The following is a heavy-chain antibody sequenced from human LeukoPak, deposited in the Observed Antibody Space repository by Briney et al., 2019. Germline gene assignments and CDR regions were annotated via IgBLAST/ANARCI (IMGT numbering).Heavy chain of an antibody. Sequence: ASVKVSCKASGYTFTSYYMHWVRQAPGQGLEWMGIINPSGGSTSYAQKFQGRVTMTRDTSTSTVYMELSSLRSEDSAVYYCARNGQQVRDFQHWGQGTLVTVSS. V-gene: IGHV1-46*01. J-gene: IGHJ1*01. CDR1: GYTFTSYY. D-gene: IGHD6-13*01. CDR3: ARNGQQVRDFQH. CDR2: INPSGGST.